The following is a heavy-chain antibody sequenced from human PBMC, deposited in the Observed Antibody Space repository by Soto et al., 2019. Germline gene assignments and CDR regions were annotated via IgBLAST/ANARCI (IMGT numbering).Heavy chain of an antibody. CDR2: ISGSGGST. CDR3: AVAYTSNNYYGSGSYAFDI. D-gene: IGHD3-10*01. V-gene: IGHV3-23*01. Sequence: GGSLRLSCAASGFTFSSYAMSWVRQAPGKGLEWVSAISGSGGSTYYADSVKGRFTISRDNSKNTLYLQMNSLRAEDTAVYYCAVAYTSNNYYGSGSYAFDIWGQGTMVTVSS. J-gene: IGHJ3*02. CDR1: GFTFSSYA.